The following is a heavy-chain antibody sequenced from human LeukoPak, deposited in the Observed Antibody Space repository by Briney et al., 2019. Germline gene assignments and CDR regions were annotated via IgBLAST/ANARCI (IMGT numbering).Heavy chain of an antibody. CDR1: GFPFSRYP. D-gene: IGHD1-26*01. Sequence: GRSLRLSCAASGFPFSRYPMHWVRQAPGKGLEWVASMSYDETNKYYAVSVKGRFTISRDITKNTLFLPMNSLRTEDTAFYYCVRERVGAYENWGQGTLVTVSS. V-gene: IGHV3-30-3*01. J-gene: IGHJ4*02. CDR3: VRERVGAYEN. CDR2: MSYDETNK.